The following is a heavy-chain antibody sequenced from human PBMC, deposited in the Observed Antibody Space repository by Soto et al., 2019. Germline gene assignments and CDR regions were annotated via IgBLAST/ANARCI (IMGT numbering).Heavy chain of an antibody. CDR2: IYGGGTT. J-gene: IGHJ4*02. D-gene: IGHD6-19*01. CDR3: AHTTGWPGFEF. CDR1: GFAVSSKY. Sequence: EVQLVESGGGLIQPGGSLRLSCAASGFAVSSKYMTWVRQAPGKGLEWVSVIYGGGTTYYADSVKGRFTISRDTSKNALYLPMNSLSAEDTAVYYCAHTTGWPGFEFWCQGTLVTVSS. V-gene: IGHV3-53*01.